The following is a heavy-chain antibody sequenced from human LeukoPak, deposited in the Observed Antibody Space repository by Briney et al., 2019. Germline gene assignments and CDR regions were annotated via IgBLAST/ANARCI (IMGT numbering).Heavy chain of an antibody. CDR3: ARVGDGWRAAFDI. CDR1: GGSISSYD. Sequence: SETLSLTCSVSGGSISSYDWSWIRQPPGKGLEWIGYFSYIRSTNYNPSLKSRVTMPVDTSKNQLSLKLNSVTAADTAVYYCARVGDGWRAAFDIWGQGTMVTVSS. CDR2: FSYIRST. D-gene: IGHD2-15*01. J-gene: IGHJ3*02. V-gene: IGHV4-59*08.